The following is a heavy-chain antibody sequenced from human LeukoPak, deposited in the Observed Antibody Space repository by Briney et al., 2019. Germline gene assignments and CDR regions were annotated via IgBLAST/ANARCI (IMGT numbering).Heavy chain of an antibody. CDR1: GSSINSHY. CDR3: ARAVAGYYYYYDMDV. CDR2: IYYSGST. D-gene: IGHD6-19*01. V-gene: IGHV4-59*11. Sequence: KPSETLSLTCSVSGSSINSHYWSWIRQPPGKGLEWIGYIYYSGSTNYNPSLKSRVTISVDTSKNQFSLKLSSVTAADTAVYYCARAVAGYYYYYDMDVWSKGTTVTVSS. J-gene: IGHJ6*03.